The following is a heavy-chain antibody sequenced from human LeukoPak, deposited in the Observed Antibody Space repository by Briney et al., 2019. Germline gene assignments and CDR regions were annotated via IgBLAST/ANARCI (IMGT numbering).Heavy chain of an antibody. Sequence: HPGGSLRLSCAASGFTFSSYAMSWVRQAPGKGLVWVSRINSDGSTSKYADSVKGRFTISRDNAKNTVYLQMSSLRAEDTAVYYCSRAYYDSSVYYTYAGDYWGQGTLVTVSS. CDR1: GFTFSSYA. J-gene: IGHJ4*02. D-gene: IGHD3-22*01. V-gene: IGHV3-74*03. CDR3: SRAYYDSSVYYTYAGDY. CDR2: INSDGSTS.